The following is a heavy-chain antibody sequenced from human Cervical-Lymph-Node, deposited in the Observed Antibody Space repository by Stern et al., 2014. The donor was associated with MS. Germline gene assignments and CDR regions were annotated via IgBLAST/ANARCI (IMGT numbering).Heavy chain of an antibody. Sequence: QVQLQESGPGLVKPSQTLSLTCTVSGGSISSGGYYWSWIRQHPGKGLEWIGYIYYSGSTYYNPSIKSRVTISVDTSKNQFSLKLSSVTAADTAVYYCARVSYDFWSGYYAFDYWGQGTLVTVSS. CDR3: ARVSYDFWSGYYAFDY. CDR2: IYYSGST. CDR1: GGSISSGGYY. V-gene: IGHV4-31*03. J-gene: IGHJ4*02. D-gene: IGHD3-3*01.